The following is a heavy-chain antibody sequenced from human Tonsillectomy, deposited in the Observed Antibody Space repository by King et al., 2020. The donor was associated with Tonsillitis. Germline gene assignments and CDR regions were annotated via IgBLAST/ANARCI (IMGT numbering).Heavy chain of an antibody. Sequence: VQLVESGGGVVQPGTSLRLSCTASGFSFSRYRMHWVRQAPGKGLEWVAVTSDAAMSQDYADSVKGRFSISRDNAKQTLYLHMNVLRVEDTAVYYCVRVGTDIVLDWGQGTLLIVSS. CDR2: TSDAAMSQ. D-gene: IGHD2-21*01. V-gene: IGHV3-33*05. CDR1: GFSFSRYR. J-gene: IGHJ4*02. CDR3: VRVGTDIVLD.